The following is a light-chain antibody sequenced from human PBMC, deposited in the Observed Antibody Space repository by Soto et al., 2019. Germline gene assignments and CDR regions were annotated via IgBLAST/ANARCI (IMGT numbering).Light chain of an antibody. CDR1: QSVSSN. V-gene: IGKV3-15*01. CDR3: QPYNAWPPKTT. J-gene: IGKJ5*01. Sequence: IVMTLSPATLSVSPGERATLSCSASQSVSSNLAWYQQKPGQAPRLLIYGASTRATGIPARFSGSGSGTEFTLTISSLQSEDLALYYCQPYNAWPPKTTSAQGTRLENK. CDR2: GAS.